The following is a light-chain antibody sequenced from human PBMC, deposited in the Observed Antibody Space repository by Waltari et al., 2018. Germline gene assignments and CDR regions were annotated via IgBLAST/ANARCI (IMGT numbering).Light chain of an antibody. V-gene: IGKV3-20*01. J-gene: IGKJ1*01. CDR1: QSVSKY. CDR3: QNHERLPAT. CDR2: AAS. Sequence: EVVLTQSPGTLSLSPGERATLSCRASQSVSKYLAWYQQRPGQAPRLLIYAASTRATGVPDRFSGSCVGTDFSLTISRLEPEDFAVYYCQNHERLPATFGQGTKVEIK.